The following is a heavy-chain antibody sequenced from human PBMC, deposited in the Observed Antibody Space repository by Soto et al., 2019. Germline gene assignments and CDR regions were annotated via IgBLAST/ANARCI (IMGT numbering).Heavy chain of an antibody. Sequence: SETLSLTCAVCVGSFSGYYWSWIRQPPGKGLEWIGEINHSGSTNYNPSLKSRVTISVDTSKNQFSLKLSSVTAADTAVYYCARMRKSNDYDFWSGYYALNYYYGMDVWGQGTTVTVSS. V-gene: IGHV4-34*01. CDR1: VGSFSGYY. CDR3: ARMRKSNDYDFWSGYYALNYYYGMDV. CDR2: INHSGST. D-gene: IGHD3-3*01. J-gene: IGHJ6*02.